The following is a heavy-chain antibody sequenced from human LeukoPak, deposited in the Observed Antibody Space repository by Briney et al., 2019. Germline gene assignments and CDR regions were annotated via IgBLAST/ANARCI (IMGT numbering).Heavy chain of an antibody. D-gene: IGHD2-15*01. CDR3: ARESGCSGGSCWPWFDP. CDR1: GYSFTAFY. V-gene: IGHV1-2*02. J-gene: IGHJ5*02. CDR2: IHPRSGET. Sequence: ASVKVSCKTSGYSFTAFYIHWVRQAPGQGLEWMGWIHPRSGETNYAQKFKGRVTMARDTSISTVYLDLSSLGSDDTAVYYCARESGCSGGSCWPWFDPWGQGTLVTVSS.